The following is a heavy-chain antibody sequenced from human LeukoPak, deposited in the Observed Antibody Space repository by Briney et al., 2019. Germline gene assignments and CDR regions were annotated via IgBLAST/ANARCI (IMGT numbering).Heavy chain of an antibody. CDR2: IYYSGST. Sequence: SETLSLTCTVSGGSISSSSYYWGWIRQPPGKGLEWIGSIYYSGSTYYNPSLKSRVTISVDTSKNQFSLKLSSVTAADTAVYYCARDVFGDSSGYSPGTYYYYGMDVWGQGTTVTVSS. CDR1: GGSISSSSYY. V-gene: IGHV4-39*07. D-gene: IGHD3-22*01. J-gene: IGHJ6*02. CDR3: ARDVFGDSSGYSPGTYYYYGMDV.